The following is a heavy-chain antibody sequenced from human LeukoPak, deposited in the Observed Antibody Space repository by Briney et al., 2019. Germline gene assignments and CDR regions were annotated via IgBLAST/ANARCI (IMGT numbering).Heavy chain of an antibody. CDR3: VRIPNSANFPNWFDP. V-gene: IGHV3-21*01. CDR1: GFTFSSYS. D-gene: IGHD4/OR15-4a*01. J-gene: IGHJ5*02. CDR2: ISSRATHI. Sequence: GGSLRLSCAASGFTFSSYSLNWVRQAPGKGLEWVSSISSRATHIYYADSVKGRFTISRDNAKNSLYLQMNSLIAEDTAVYYCVRIPNSANFPNWFDPWGQGTLVTVSS.